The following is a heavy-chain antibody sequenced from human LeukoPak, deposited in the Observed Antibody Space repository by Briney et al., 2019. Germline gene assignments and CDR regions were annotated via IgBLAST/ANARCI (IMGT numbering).Heavy chain of an antibody. CDR2: IYYSGST. CDR1: GGSISNYY. CDR3: ARGYSSSWYDYYYYMDV. D-gene: IGHD6-13*01. V-gene: IGHV4-59*01. J-gene: IGHJ6*03. Sequence: SETLSLTCTVSGGSISNYYWSWIRQPPGKGLEWIGYIYYSGSTNYNPSLKSRVTISVDTSKNQFSLKLSSATAADTAVYYCARGYSSSWYDYYYYMDVWGKGTTVTISS.